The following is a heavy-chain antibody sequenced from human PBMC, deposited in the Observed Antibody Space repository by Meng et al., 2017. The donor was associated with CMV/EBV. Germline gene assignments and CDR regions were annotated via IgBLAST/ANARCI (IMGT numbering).Heavy chain of an antibody. CDR2: IYYSGST. CDR3: ARDWRQLAPLNWFDP. CDR1: GGSISSSSYY. V-gene: IGHV4-39*07. D-gene: IGHD6-13*01. J-gene: IGHJ5*02. Sequence: SETLSLTCTVSGGSISSSSYYWGWIRQPPRKGLEWIGSIYYSGSTYYNPSLKSRVTISVDTSKNQFSLKLSSVTAADTAVYYCARDWRQLAPLNWFDPWGQGTLVTVSS.